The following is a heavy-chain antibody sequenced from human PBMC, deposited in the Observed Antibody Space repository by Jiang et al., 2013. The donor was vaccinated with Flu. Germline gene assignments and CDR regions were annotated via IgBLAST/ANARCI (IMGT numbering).Heavy chain of an antibody. CDR3: ASERGY. CDR1: GGSISSYY. Sequence: GPGLVKPSETLSLTCTVSGGSISSYYWSWIRQPPGKGLEWIGYIYYSGSTNYNPSLKSRVTISVDTSKNQFSLKLSSVTAADTAVYYCASERGYWGQGTLVTVSS. CDR2: IYYSGST. V-gene: IGHV4-59*08. J-gene: IGHJ4*02.